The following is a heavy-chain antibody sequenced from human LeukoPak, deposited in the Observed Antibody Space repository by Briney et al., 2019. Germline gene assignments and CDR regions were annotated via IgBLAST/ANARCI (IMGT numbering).Heavy chain of an antibody. D-gene: IGHD3-22*01. CDR3: ARGGYYDSSGYYYPFDY. J-gene: IGHJ4*02. CDR1: GYTFTGYY. V-gene: IGHV1-2*02. Sequence: GASVKVSCKASGYTFTGYYMHWVRQAPGQGLEWMGWINPNSGGTNSAQKFQGRVTMTRDTSISTAYMELSRLRSDGTAVYYCARGGYYDSSGYYYPFDYWGQGTLVTVSS. CDR2: INPNSGGT.